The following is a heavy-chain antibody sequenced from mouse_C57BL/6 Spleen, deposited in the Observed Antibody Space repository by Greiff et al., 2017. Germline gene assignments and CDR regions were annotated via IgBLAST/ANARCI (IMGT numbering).Heavy chain of an antibody. CDR1: GYSITSGYY. J-gene: IGHJ4*01. V-gene: IGHV3-6*01. Sequence: EVTLQESGPGLVKPSQSLSLTCSVTGYSITSGYYWNWIRQFPGNKLEWMGYISYDGSNNYNPSLKNRISITRDTSKNQFFLKLNSVTTEDTATYYCAREAMDYWGQGTSVTVSS. CDR2: ISYDGSN. CDR3: AREAMDY.